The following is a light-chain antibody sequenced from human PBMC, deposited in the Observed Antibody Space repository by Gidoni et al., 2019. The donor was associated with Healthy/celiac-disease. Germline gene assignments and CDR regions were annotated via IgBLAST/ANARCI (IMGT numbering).Light chain of an antibody. Sequence: EIVLTQSPATLSVSPGERATLSCRASQSVSSNVAWYQQKPGQAPRLLIYGASTRATGIPARFSGSGSGTEFTLTISSLQSEDLAVYYCQQYNNWPRMYTFGQGTKLEIK. CDR2: GAS. CDR1: QSVSSN. J-gene: IGKJ2*01. V-gene: IGKV3-15*01. CDR3: QQYNNWPRMYT.